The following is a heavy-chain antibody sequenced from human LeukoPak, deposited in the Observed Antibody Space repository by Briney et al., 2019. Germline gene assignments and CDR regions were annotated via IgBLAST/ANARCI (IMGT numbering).Heavy chain of an antibody. D-gene: IGHD3-10*01. CDR3: ARSHYYGPYYFDY. CDR2: INSDGSST. Sequence: PGGSLRLSCAASGFTFSSYWMHWVRQAPGKGLVWVSRINSDGSSTSYADSVKGRFTISRDNAKNTLYLQMNSLRAEDTAVYYCARSHYYGPYYFDYWGQGTLVTVSS. V-gene: IGHV3-74*01. J-gene: IGHJ4*02. CDR1: GFTFSSYW.